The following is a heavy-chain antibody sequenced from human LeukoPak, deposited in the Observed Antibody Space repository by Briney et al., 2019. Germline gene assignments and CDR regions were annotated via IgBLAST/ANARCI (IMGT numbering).Heavy chain of an antibody. CDR2: ISAYNGNT. D-gene: IGHD6-6*01. Sequence: ASVKVSCKASGYTFTSYGISWVRQAPGQGLEWMGWISAYNGNTNYAQKLQGRVTMTTDTSASTAYMELRSLRSDDTAVYYCARVGRGIAARHYFDYWGQGTLVTVSS. J-gene: IGHJ4*02. V-gene: IGHV1-18*01. CDR3: ARVGRGIAARHYFDY. CDR1: GYTFTSYG.